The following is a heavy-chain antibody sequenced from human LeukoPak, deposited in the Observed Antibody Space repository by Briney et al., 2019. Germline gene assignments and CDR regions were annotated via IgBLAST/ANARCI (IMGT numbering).Heavy chain of an antibody. V-gene: IGHV3-21*01. J-gene: IGHJ4*02. Sequence: KPGRSLRLSCAASGFTFSSYVMNWVRQAPGKGLEWVSSISSSSSYIYYADSVKGRFTISRDNAKNSLYLQMNSLRAEETAVYFCARAAYSYGPRGFDYWGQGILVTVSS. CDR2: ISSSSSYI. D-gene: IGHD3-16*01. CDR1: GFTFSSYV. CDR3: ARAAYSYGPRGFDY.